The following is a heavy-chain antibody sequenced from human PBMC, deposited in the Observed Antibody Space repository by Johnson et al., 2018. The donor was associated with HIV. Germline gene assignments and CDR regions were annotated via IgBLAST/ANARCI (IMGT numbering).Heavy chain of an antibody. V-gene: IGHV3-66*01. CDR2: IYSGGST. CDR3: AKDIRYRSGWNSFDS. D-gene: IGHD6-19*01. Sequence: VQLVESGGGLVQPGGSLRLSCAASGFTVSSNYMSWVRQAPGKGLEWVSVIYSGGSTYYADSVKGRFTIYRDNSKNTLYLQMNSLRDEDTALYYCAKDIRYRSGWNSFDSWGQGTMVTVSS. J-gene: IGHJ3*02. CDR1: GFTVSSNY.